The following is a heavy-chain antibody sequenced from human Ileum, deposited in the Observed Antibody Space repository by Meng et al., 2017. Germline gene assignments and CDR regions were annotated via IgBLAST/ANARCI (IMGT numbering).Heavy chain of an antibody. J-gene: IGHJ4*02. D-gene: IGHD3-22*01. CDR2: ISYDGSKK. CDR1: GFTFSNYA. CDR3: ARDVSMTVDY. Sequence: VQVGGSGGGVVQPGRSLRLSCAASGFTFSNYAMHWVRQAPGKGLEWVAVISYDGSKKYYADSVKGRFTISRDNSKNTLFLQMNSLRGEDTAVYYCARDVSMTVDYWGLGTLVTVSS. V-gene: IGHV3-30*04.